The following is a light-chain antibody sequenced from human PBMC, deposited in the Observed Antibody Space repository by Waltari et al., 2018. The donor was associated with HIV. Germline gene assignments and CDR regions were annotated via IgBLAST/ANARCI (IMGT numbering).Light chain of an antibody. V-gene: IGLV1-47*01. CDR3: VVWDDSLSGVV. CDR2: RDN. J-gene: IGLJ2*01. Sequence: QSVVTQSPSASGTPGKSVTISCSGSSSNIGSNNIFLYQHLPGTAPKLLIYRDNQRPSGVPDRISCSRSGTSASLAISGLRSEDEAVYYCVVWDDSLSGVVFGGGTSLTVL. CDR1: SSNIGSNN.